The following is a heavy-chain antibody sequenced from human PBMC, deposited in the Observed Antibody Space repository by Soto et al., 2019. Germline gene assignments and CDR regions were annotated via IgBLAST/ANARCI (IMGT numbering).Heavy chain of an antibody. CDR1: GGSFSGYY. V-gene: IGHV4-34*01. CDR3: AITSILQYYGGHPDLLSFPTRGSSDP. J-gene: IGHJ5*02. CDR2: INHSGST. D-gene: IGHD3-9*01. Sequence: PSETLSLTCAVYGGSFSGYYWSWIRQPPGKGLEWIGEINHSGSTNYNPSLKSRVTISVDTSKNQFSLKLSSVTAADTAVYYCAITSILQYYGGHPDLLSFPTRGSSDP.